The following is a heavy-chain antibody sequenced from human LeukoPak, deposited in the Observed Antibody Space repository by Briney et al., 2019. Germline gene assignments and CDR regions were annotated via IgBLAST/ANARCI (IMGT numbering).Heavy chain of an antibody. CDR3: ATRGYGSTWHSQN. CDR1: GGSISSGDYY. V-gene: IGHV4-31*03. D-gene: IGHD6-13*01. CDR2: IYYSGNT. Sequence: SETLSLTCTVSGGSISSGDYYWSWIRQHPGKGLEWIGYIYYSGNTYYNPSLKSRVTISVDTSKNHFSLKLSSVTDADTAVYYCATRGYGSTWHSQNWGQGTLVTVSS. J-gene: IGHJ4*02.